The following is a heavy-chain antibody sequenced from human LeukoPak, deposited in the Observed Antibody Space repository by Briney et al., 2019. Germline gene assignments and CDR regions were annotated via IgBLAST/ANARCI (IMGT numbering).Heavy chain of an antibody. CDR1: GFTFSSFS. CDR2: ISASASNI. D-gene: IGHD2-15*01. CDR3: AQKGGTDH. J-gene: IGHJ4*02. Sequence: PGGSLRLSCAASGFTFSSFSMNWVRQGPGKGLEWISYISASASNIQYADSVKGRFTVSRDNAENSLYLQMNSLRDEDTAVYYCAQKGGTDHWGQGTLVTVSS. V-gene: IGHV3-48*02.